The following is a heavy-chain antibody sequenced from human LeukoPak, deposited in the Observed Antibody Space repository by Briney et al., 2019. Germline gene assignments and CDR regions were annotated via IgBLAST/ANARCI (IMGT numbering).Heavy chain of an antibody. Sequence: PGGSLRLSCAASGFTLSSYWMHWVRQAPGKGLVWVSRINEEGTTINYADSVRGRLTISRDIAKNTLYLQMNSLRPEDTAVYHCVKDFVGVEEFWGQGTLVTVSS. D-gene: IGHD3-16*01. CDR2: INEEGTTI. CDR1: GFTLSSYW. CDR3: VKDFVGVEEF. V-gene: IGHV3-74*01. J-gene: IGHJ4*02.